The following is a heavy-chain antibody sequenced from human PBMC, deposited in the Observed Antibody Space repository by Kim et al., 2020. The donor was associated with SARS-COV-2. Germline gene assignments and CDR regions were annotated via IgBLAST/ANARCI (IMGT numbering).Heavy chain of an antibody. Sequence: GGSLRLSCGASGFTSANSLMTWVRQAPGKGLEWVANIKQEGSEKYFVDSVKGRLTISRDNANNSVFLQMYRLSAADTAFYYCARTSDLHGRLYQHLDLW. CDR3: ARTSDLHGRLYQHLDL. J-gene: IGHJ2*01. CDR2: IKQEGSEK. D-gene: IGHD2-15*01. V-gene: IGHV3-7*01. CDR1: GFTSANSL.